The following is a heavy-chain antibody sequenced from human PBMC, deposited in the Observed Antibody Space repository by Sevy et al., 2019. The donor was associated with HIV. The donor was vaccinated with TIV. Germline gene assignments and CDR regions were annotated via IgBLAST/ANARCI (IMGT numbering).Heavy chain of an antibody. V-gene: IGHV3-21*01. CDR2: ISSSSRYI. CDR1: GFKFSDYG. Sequence: GGSLRLSCAASGFKFSDYGMNWVRQAPGKGLEWVASISSSSRYIFYVDSVKGRFTISRDNAKKSLYLQMDSLRAEDTAVYYCAKVADYFDRNAYYPSWGQGTLVTVSS. CDR3: AKVADYFDRNAYYPS. D-gene: IGHD3-9*01. J-gene: IGHJ5*02.